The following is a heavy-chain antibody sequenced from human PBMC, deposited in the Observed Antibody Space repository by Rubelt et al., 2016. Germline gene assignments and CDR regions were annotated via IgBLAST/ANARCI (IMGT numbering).Heavy chain of an antibody. CDR3: ARREGYCSGGTCYFDY. CDR2: ITSSSSSI. Sequence: EVQLVESGGGLVKPGGSLRLSCAASGFTFSSYSMNWVRQAPGTGLEWVSYITSSSSSIQYADSVRGRFTISRDNAKNTLYLQMNSLRAEDTAVYYCARREGYCSGGTCYFDYWGQGTPVTVSS. J-gene: IGHJ4*02. CDR1: GFTFSSYS. D-gene: IGHD2-15*01. V-gene: IGHV3-21*05.